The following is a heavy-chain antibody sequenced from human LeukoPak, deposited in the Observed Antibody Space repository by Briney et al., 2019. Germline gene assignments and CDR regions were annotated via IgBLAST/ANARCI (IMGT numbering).Heavy chain of an antibody. CDR3: ARAVPRGIAVAGLDY. V-gene: IGHV4-38-2*02. CDR1: GYSITSGYH. D-gene: IGHD6-19*01. CDR2: FYQSGIF. J-gene: IGHJ4*02. Sequence: PSETLSLTCTVSGYSITSGYHWGWIRQPPDKGLEWIGNFYQSGIFNYNPSLKSRVTISVDASKNQFSLKLSSVTAADTAVYYCARAVPRGIAVAGLDYWGQGTLVTVSS.